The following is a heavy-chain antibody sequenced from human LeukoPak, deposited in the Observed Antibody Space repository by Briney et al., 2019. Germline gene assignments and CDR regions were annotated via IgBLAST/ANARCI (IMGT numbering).Heavy chain of an antibody. V-gene: IGHV3-21*01. Sequence: GGSLRLSCAASGFTFSSYSMNWVRQAPGKGLEWVSSISSSSSYIYYADSVKGRFTISRDNAKNSLYLQMNSLRAEDTAVYYCARDGLGSSWHDYWGQGTLVTVSS. CDR1: GFTFSSYS. CDR2: ISSSSSYI. J-gene: IGHJ4*02. CDR3: ARDGLGSSWHDY. D-gene: IGHD6-13*01.